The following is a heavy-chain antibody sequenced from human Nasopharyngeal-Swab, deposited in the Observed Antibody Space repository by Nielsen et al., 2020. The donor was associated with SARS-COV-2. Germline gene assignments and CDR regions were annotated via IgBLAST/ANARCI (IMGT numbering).Heavy chain of an antibody. J-gene: IGHJ4*02. D-gene: IGHD6-13*01. Sequence: GGSLTLSCTASGFTFGDYAMSWVRQAPGKGLEWVGFIRSKANGGTTEYAASVKGRFTISRDDSKSIAYLQLNSLKTEDTAVYYCTREYDDSWYAEIFDYWGQGTLVTVSS. CDR3: TREYDDSWYAEIFDY. V-gene: IGHV3-49*04. CDR1: GFTFGDYA. CDR2: IRSKANGGTT.